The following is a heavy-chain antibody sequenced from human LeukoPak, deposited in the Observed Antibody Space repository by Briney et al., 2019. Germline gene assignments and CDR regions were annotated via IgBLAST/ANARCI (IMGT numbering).Heavy chain of an antibody. V-gene: IGHV1-46*01. CDR3: ARPIPRDYDILTGYYKHDAFDI. J-gene: IGHJ3*02. CDR1: GYTFTNSY. Sequence: ASVKVSCKASGYTFTNSYIHWVRQAPGQVLEWMGLINPDGGNTNYAQKFQGRVTITADESTSTAYMELSSLRSEDTAVYYCARPIPRDYDILTGYYKHDAFDIWGQGTMVTVSS. CDR2: INPDGGNT. D-gene: IGHD3-9*01.